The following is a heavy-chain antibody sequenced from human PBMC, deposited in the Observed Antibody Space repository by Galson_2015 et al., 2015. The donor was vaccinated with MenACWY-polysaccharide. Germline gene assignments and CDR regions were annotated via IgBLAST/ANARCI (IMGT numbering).Heavy chain of an antibody. J-gene: IGHJ4*02. Sequence: TTYYADSVKGRFTISRDNSKNTLYLQMNSLRAEDTAIYYCAKAVVATALLDYWGQGTLVTVSS. CDR2: TT. CDR3: AKAVVATALLDY. V-gene: IGHV3-23*01. D-gene: IGHD2-21*02.